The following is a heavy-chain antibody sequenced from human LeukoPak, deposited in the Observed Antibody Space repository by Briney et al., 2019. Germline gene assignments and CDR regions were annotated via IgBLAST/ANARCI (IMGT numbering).Heavy chain of an antibody. D-gene: IGHD4-11*01. V-gene: IGHV4-30-2*01. CDR2: INHSGST. CDR1: GGSISSGGYS. Sequence: PSETLSLTCAVSGGSISSGGYSWSWIRQPPGKGLEWIGEINHSGSTNYNPSLKSRVTISVDTSKNQFSLKLSSVTAADTAVYYCARSKGRLPQYYYGMDVWGQGTTVTVSS. J-gene: IGHJ6*02. CDR3: ARSKGRLPQYYYGMDV.